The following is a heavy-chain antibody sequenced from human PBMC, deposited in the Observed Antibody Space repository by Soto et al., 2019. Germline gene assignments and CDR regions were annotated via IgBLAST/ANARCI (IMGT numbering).Heavy chain of an antibody. V-gene: IGHV1-69*01. CDR1: GGTFSSYA. CDR3: ARDHLELGWFDP. D-gene: IGHD1-7*01. CDR2: IIPIFGTA. J-gene: IGHJ5*02. Sequence: QVQPVQSGAEVKKPGSSVKVSCKASGGTFSSYAISWVRQAPGKGLEWMGGIIPIFGTANYAQKFQGRVTITADESTSTAYMELSSLRSEDTAVYYCARDHLELGWFDPWGQGTLVTVSS.